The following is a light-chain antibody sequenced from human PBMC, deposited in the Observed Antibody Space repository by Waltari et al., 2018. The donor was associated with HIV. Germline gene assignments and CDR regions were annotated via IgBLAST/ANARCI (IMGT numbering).Light chain of an antibody. Sequence: YVLTQAPSLSVAPGQTARITCGGTKIGTKSVHWYQQKPGQAPVLVVYDDSDRPSGIPERFSGSNSRNTATLTISGVEAGDEADYYCQVWDNNSEPNVAFGGGTKLTV. CDR3: QVWDNNSEPNVA. J-gene: IGLJ2*01. CDR2: DDS. CDR1: KIGTKS. V-gene: IGLV3-21*02.